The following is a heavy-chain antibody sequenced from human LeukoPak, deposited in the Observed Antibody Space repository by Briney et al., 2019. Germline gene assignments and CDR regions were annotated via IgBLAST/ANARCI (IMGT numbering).Heavy chain of an antibody. J-gene: IGHJ6*03. V-gene: IGHV3-23*01. CDR2: ISGSGGST. Sequence: PGGSLRLSCAASGFTFSSYGMSWVRQAPGKGLEWVSAISGSGGSTYYADSVKGRFTISRDNSKNTLYLQMNSLRAEDTAVYYCARGGSGWYGYYYYMDVWGKGTTVTVSS. CDR1: GFTFSSYG. D-gene: IGHD6-19*01. CDR3: ARGGSGWYGYYYYMDV.